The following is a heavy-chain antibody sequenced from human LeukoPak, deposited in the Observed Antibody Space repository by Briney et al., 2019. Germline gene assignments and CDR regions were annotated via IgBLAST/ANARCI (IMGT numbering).Heavy chain of an antibody. CDR2: ISGSGGST. Sequence: QTGGSLRLSCAASGFTFSSYAMSWVRQAPGKGLEWVSAISGSGGSTYYADSVKGRFTISRDNSKNTLYLQMNSLRAEDTAVYYCAKVGSYPLYYFDYWGQGTLVTVSS. V-gene: IGHV3-23*01. CDR3: AKVGSYPLYYFDY. J-gene: IGHJ4*02. D-gene: IGHD1-26*01. CDR1: GFTFSSYA.